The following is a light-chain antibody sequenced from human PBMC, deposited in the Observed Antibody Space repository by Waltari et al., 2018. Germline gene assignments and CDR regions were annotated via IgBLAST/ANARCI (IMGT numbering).Light chain of an antibody. J-gene: IGLJ2*01. V-gene: IGLV2-14*03. CDR2: DVS. CDR1: SRDVGASHS. CDR3: ISYTTSDTMI. Sequence: QSALTPPASVSGSPGQSIPLSSPGTSRDVGASHSVSWYQQHPGKVPKLIIYDVSHRPSGVSFRFSGSKSDNTASLTISGLQAEDEADYYCISYTTSDTMIFGGGTKLTVL.